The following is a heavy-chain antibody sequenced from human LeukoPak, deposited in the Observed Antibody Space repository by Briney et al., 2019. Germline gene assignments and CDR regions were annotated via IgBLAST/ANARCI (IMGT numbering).Heavy chain of an antibody. D-gene: IGHD3-22*01. CDR3: ARDGEYYDSSGSYFDY. CDR2: VNPSSGST. CDR1: GYTFTTYY. Sequence: ASVKVSCKASGYTFTTYYMHWVRQAPGQGLEWMGIVNPSSGSTSYAQKFQGRVTMTRDTSTSTFYMELRSLRSEDTAVYYCARDGEYYDSSGSYFDYWGQGTLVTVSS. J-gene: IGHJ4*02. V-gene: IGHV1-46*01.